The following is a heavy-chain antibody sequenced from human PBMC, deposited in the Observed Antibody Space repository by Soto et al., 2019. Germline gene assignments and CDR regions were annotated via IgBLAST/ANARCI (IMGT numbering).Heavy chain of an antibody. V-gene: IGHV1-69*13. Sequence: SVKVSCKASGGIFSSYAISWVRQAPGQGLEWMGGIIPIFGTANYAQKFQGRVTITADESTSTAYMELSSLRSEDTAVYYCAHVDGYNSGYYFDYWGQGTLVTVSS. CDR2: IIPIFGTA. CDR3: AHVDGYNSGYYFDY. D-gene: IGHD5-12*01. J-gene: IGHJ4*02. CDR1: GGIFSSYA.